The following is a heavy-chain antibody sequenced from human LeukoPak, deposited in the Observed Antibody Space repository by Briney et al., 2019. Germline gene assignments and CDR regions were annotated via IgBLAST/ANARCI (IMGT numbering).Heavy chain of an antibody. V-gene: IGHV3-48*02. Sequence: GGSLRLSCAASGFTFSSYSMNWVRQAPGKGLEWVSYISSSSSTIYYADSVKGRFTISRDNAKNSLYLQMHSLRDEDTAVYYCARDWKPGFASADYWGQGTLVTVSS. CDR1: GFTFSSYS. CDR2: ISSSSSTI. D-gene: IGHD1-1*01. J-gene: IGHJ4*02. CDR3: ARDWKPGFASADY.